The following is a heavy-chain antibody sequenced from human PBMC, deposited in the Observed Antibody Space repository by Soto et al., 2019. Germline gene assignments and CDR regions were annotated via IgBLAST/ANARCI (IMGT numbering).Heavy chain of an antibody. D-gene: IGHD5-18*01. CDR1: GYTFTNYG. CDR2: ISAYNGDT. V-gene: IGHV1-18*04. J-gene: IGHJ5*02. CDR3: ARDSPDTETTSCLDP. Sequence: AASVKVSCKASGYTFTNYGISWVRQAPGQGLEWMGWISAYNGDTDYAQNVQGRVTMTTDTSTTTAYMELRSLRSDDTAMYYCARDSPDTETTSCLDPWGQGTLVTVSS.